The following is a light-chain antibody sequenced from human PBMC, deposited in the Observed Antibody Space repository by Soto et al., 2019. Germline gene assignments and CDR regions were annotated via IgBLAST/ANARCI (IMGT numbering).Light chain of an antibody. CDR3: QQSYSIPLT. CDR2: AAS. Sequence: DVQMTQSPSSLSASVGDRVTITCRASQSISSYLNWYQQRPGKAPKLLIYAASNLQSGVPSRFSGSGSGTHFTLTIINLQLEDFATYYCQQSYSIPLTFGGGTKVDIK. V-gene: IGKV1-39*01. J-gene: IGKJ4*01. CDR1: QSISSY.